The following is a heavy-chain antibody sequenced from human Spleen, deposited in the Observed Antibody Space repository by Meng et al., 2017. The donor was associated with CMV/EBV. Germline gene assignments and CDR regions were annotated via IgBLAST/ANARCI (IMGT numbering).Heavy chain of an antibody. V-gene: IGHV3-30-3*01. J-gene: IGHJ5*02. CDR1: RFTFSSYA. Sequence: SCAASRFTFSSYAMHWVRQAPGKGLEWVAVISHDGSNKFYADSGKGRFTISRDNSKNTLYVQMNSLTAEDTALYYCAKGPQAIQINWFDPWGQGTLVTVSS. CDR2: ISHDGSNK. CDR3: AKGPQAIQINWFDP.